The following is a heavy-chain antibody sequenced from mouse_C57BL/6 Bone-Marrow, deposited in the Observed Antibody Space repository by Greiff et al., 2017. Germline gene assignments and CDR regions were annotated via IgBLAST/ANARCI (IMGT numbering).Heavy chain of an antibody. D-gene: IGHD4-1*01. Sequence: VQLQQSGPGLVQPSQSLSITCTVSGFSLTSYGVHWVRQSPGKGLEWLGVIWRGGSTDYNAAFMSRLSITKDNSKSQVFFKMNSLQADDTAIYYCAKSNWDPYYYAMDYWGQGTSVTVSS. CDR3: AKSNWDPYYYAMDY. J-gene: IGHJ4*01. CDR2: IWRGGST. V-gene: IGHV2-5*01. CDR1: GFSLTSYG.